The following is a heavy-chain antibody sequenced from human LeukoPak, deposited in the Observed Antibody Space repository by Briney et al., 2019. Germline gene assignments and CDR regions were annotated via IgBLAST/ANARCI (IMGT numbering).Heavy chain of an antibody. J-gene: IGHJ4*02. V-gene: IGHV4-59*01. CDR3: AGGQLGLDY. Sequence: SETLSLTCTVSGGSIGSYYWTWIRQPPGKGLEWIGYIYYSGSTNYNPSLKSRVTISVDTSKNQFSLKLSSVTAADTAVYYCAGGQLGLDYWGQGTLVTVSS. CDR1: GGSIGSYY. D-gene: IGHD2-2*01. CDR2: IYYSGST.